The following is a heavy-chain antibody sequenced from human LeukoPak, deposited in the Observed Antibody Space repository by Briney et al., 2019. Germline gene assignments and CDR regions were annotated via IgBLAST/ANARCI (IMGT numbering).Heavy chain of an antibody. CDR3: ARGNLRIFGVVMTAWDYSYGMDV. D-gene: IGHD3-3*01. CDR2: MNPNSGNT. Sequence: ASVKVSCKASGYTFTSYDINWVRQATGQGLEWMGWMNPNSGNTGYAQKFQGRVTMTRNTPISTAYMELSSLRSEDTAVYYCARGNLRIFGVVMTAWDYSYGMDVWGQGTTVTVSS. CDR1: GYTFTSYD. V-gene: IGHV1-8*01. J-gene: IGHJ6*02.